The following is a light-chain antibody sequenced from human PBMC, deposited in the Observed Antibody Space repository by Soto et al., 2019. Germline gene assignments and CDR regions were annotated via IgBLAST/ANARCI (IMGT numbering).Light chain of an antibody. V-gene: IGKV1-39*01. CDR2: AAS. CDR1: QSISSY. Sequence: DIQMTQSPSSLSASVGDRVTITCRASQSISSYLNWYQQKPGKAPKLLIYAASSLQSGVPSRFSGSGSGTDFTLPISSLQPEDFATYYSQQSYSTPFTFGPGTKVDIK. J-gene: IGKJ3*01. CDR3: QQSYSTPFT.